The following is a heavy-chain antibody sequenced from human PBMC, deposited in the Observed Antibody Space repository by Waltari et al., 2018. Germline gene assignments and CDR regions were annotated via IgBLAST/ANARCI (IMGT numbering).Heavy chain of an antibody. CDR1: GDSISRRSYY. V-gene: IGHV4-39*07. J-gene: IGHJ3*01. CDR3: AKRENFNFWRDAFDL. CDR2: IYSSGST. Sequence: QFQLQESGPGLVRPSETLSLACTVSGDSISRRSYYWAWIRQPPGKGLEWIGTIYSSGSTSYNSYLKSRVTISIDTSKNQFSLMLSSVTAADTAVYYCAKRENFNFWRDAFDLWGQGTMVTVSS. D-gene: IGHD3-3*01.